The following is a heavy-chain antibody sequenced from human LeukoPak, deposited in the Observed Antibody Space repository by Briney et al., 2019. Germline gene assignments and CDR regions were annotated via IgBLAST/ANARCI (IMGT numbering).Heavy chain of an antibody. D-gene: IGHD3-22*01. CDR3: AREWGLESSGFYYAY. V-gene: IGHV1-69*01. J-gene: IGHJ4*02. CDR2: VTPMFGTA. CDR1: GGTFSRFT. Sequence: SVKVSCKASGGTFSRFTISWVRQAPGQGFEWMGGVTPMFGTANFAQRFQGRVSITADESTSTAFMELSSLRFEDTAVYYCAREWGLESSGFYYAYWGQGTLVTVSS.